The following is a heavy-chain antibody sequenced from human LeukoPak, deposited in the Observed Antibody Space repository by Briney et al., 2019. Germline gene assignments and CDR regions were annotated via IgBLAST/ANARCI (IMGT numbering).Heavy chain of an antibody. CDR2: ISAYNGNT. V-gene: IGHV1-18*01. CDR1: GYTFTSYG. D-gene: IGHD3-9*01. Sequence: ASVKVSCKASGYTFTSYGISWVRQAPGQGLEWMGWISAYNGNTNYAQKLQGRVTMTTDTSTSTAYMELRSLRSDDTAVYYCARHGSPRYYDILTGYSSYYYYMDVWGKGTTVTISS. J-gene: IGHJ6*03. CDR3: ARHGSPRYYDILTGYSSYYYYMDV.